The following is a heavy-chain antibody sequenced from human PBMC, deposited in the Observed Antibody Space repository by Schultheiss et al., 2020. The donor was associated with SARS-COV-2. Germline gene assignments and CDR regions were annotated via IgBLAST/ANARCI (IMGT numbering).Heavy chain of an antibody. D-gene: IGHD1-7*01. V-gene: IGHV4-34*01. CDR1: GGSFSGYY. CDR2: IYYSGST. J-gene: IGHJ3*02. Sequence: SETLSLTCAVYGGSFSGYYWGWIRQHPGKGLEWIGYIYYSGSTYYNPSLKSLVTISVDTSKNQFSLKLSSVTAADTAVYYCARHRETVWNYDAFDIWGQGTMVTVSS. CDR3: ARHRETVWNYDAFDI.